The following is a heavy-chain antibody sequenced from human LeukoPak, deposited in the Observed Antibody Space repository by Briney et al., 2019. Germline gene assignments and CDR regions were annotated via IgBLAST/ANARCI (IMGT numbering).Heavy chain of an antibody. J-gene: IGHJ1*01. CDR1: GGSISSYY. CDR2: IYYSGST. D-gene: IGHD1-26*01. V-gene: IGHV4-59*01. CDR3: AREEGALHH. Sequence: SETLSLTCTVSGGSISSYYWSWIRQPPGKGLEWIGYIYYSGSTNYNPSLKSRVTISVDTSKNQFSLKLSSVTAADTAVYYFAREEGALHHWGQGTLVTVSS.